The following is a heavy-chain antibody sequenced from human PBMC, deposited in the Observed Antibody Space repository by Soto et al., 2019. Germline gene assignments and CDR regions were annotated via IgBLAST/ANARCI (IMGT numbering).Heavy chain of an antibody. D-gene: IGHD5-18*01. V-gene: IGHV1-3*01. J-gene: IGHJ5*02. Sequence: ASVKVSCKASGYTFTSYAMHWVRQAPGQRLEWMGWINAGNGNTKYSQKLQGRVTMTTDTSTSTAYMELRSLRSDDTAVYYCARDFGYSYGPRTWGQGTLVTVSS. CDR2: INAGNGNT. CDR3: ARDFGYSYGPRT. CDR1: GYTFTSYA.